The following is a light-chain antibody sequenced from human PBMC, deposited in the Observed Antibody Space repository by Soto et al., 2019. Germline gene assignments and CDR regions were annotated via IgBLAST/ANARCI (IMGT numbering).Light chain of an antibody. CDR1: SSNFGAGYD. CDR2: GNN. CDR3: QSYDSSLSAVV. J-gene: IGLJ2*01. V-gene: IGLV1-40*01. Sequence: QSVLTQPPSVSAAPGQRVTFSCTGSSSNFGAGYDVHWYQQLPGTAPKLLIYGNNNRPSGVPDRFSGSKSGTSASLAITGLQAEDEADYYCQSYDSSLSAVVFGGGTKVTVL.